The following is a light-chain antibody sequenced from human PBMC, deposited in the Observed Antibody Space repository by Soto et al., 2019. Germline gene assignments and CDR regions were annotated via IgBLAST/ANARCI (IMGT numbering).Light chain of an antibody. CDR2: GAS. Sequence: EIVLTQSPGTLSLSPGERATLSCRASQSVSNNYLAWYQQKPGQAPRLLIYGASNRATGIPDRFSGSGSGTDFTLTISSLEPEDFAVYYCQRRSSWPGTFGQGTKVDIK. V-gene: IGKV3D-20*02. CDR1: QSVSNNY. J-gene: IGKJ1*01. CDR3: QRRSSWPGT.